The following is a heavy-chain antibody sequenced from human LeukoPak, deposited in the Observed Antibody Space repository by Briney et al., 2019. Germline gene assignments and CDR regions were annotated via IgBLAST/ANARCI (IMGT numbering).Heavy chain of an antibody. CDR1: GFTFSSYT. CDR3: ARGGFGELFSSDY. CDR2: ISSSSTTI. D-gene: IGHD3-10*01. J-gene: IGHJ4*02. Sequence: GGSLGLSCAASGFTFSSYTMNWVRQAPGKGLEWVSYISSSSTTIYYADSVKGRFTISRDNAKNSLYLQMNSLRAEDTAVYYCARGGFGELFSSDYWGQGTLVTVSS. V-gene: IGHV3-48*01.